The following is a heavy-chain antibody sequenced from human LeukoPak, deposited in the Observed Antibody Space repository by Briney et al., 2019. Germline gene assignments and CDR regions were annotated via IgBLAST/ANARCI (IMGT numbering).Heavy chain of an antibody. D-gene: IGHD3-10*01. V-gene: IGHV3-7*01. J-gene: IGHJ5*02. CDR1: GFTFSSYA. CDR2: IKQDGSEK. CDR3: ARDHKWFGELFIFSAEGNNNWFDP. Sequence: PGGSLRLSCAASGFTFSSYAMSWVRQAPGKGLEWVANIKQDGSEKYYVDSVKGRFTISRDNAKNSLYLQMNSLRAEDTAVYYCARDHKWFGELFIFSAEGNNNWFDPWGQGTLVTVSS.